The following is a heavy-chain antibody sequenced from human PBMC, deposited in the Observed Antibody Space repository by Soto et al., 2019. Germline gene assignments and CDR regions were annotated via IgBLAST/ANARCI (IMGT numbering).Heavy chain of an antibody. CDR3: ARASGSGALGV. CDR2: IYYSGST. V-gene: IGHV4-30-4*01. Sequence: SETLSLTCTVSGGSISSGDYYWSWIRQPPGKGLEWIGYIYYSGSTYYNPSLKSRVTISVDTSKNQFSLKLSSVTAADTAVYYCARASGSGALGVWGQGTTVTVSS. J-gene: IGHJ6*02. D-gene: IGHD2-15*01. CDR1: GGSISSGDYY.